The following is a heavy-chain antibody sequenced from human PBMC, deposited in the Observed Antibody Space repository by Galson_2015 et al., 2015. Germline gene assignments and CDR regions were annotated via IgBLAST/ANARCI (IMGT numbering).Heavy chain of an antibody. Sequence: TLSLTCAVSVGSSSSGGYSWSWIRQPPGKGLEWIGYIYHSGSTYYNPSLKSRVTISVDRSKNQFSLKLSSVTAADTAVYYCARVPLIAAAGYPPWFDPWGQGTLVTVSS. CDR3: ARVPLIAAAGYPPWFDP. V-gene: IGHV4-30-2*01. J-gene: IGHJ5*02. CDR1: VGSSSSGGYS. D-gene: IGHD6-13*01. CDR2: IYHSGST.